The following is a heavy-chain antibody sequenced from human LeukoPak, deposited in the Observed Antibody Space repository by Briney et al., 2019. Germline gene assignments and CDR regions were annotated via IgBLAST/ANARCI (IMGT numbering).Heavy chain of an antibody. Sequence: ASVKVSCKASGYISTSYTMHWVRQAPGQRLEWMGWINAGNGNTEYPQKFQGRVTITRDTSASTSKMELRSLKSEDTAVYYCARERDYYDTNGYPNNWFDPWGQGTLVTVSS. CDR1: GYISTSYT. V-gene: IGHV1-3*01. J-gene: IGHJ5*02. CDR3: ARERDYYDTNGYPNNWFDP. D-gene: IGHD3-22*01. CDR2: INAGNGNT.